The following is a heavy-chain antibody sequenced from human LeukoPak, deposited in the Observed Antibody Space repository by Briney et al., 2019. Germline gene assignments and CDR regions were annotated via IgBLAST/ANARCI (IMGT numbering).Heavy chain of an antibody. V-gene: IGHV4-59*12. CDR3: AREPSATAAFDI. D-gene: IGHD1-1*01. CDR1: GGSMSRYY. J-gene: IGHJ3*02. CDR2: IYYNGNT. Sequence: SETLSLTCAVSGGSMSRYYWSWIRQPPGKGLEWIAYIYYNGNTNYNPSFKGRVTILVDTSKNQFSLKLSSVAAADTAIYYCAREPSATAAFDIWGQGTMVTVSS.